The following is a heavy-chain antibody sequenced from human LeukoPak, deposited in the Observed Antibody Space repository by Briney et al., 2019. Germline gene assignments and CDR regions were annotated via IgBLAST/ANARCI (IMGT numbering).Heavy chain of an antibody. D-gene: IGHD1-26*01. CDR3: AKGGSYAPLDI. CDR1: GFTFSDSA. Sequence: GGSLRLSCTASGFTFSDSAMTWVRQAPGKGLEWVTAISTSGGDAIYTDSVKDRFTISRDNPKNTLYLQMNSLRAEDTAIYYCAKGGSYAPLDIWGQGTLVTVSS. CDR2: ISTSGGDA. J-gene: IGHJ4*02. V-gene: IGHV3-23*01.